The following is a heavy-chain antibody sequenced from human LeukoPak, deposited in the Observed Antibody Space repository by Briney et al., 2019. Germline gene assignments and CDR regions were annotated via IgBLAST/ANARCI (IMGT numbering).Heavy chain of an antibody. CDR1: GYTFTGYY. CDR3: ARIRYYYGSGSYYNYYMDV. V-gene: IGHV1-2*02. CDR2: INPNSGGT. D-gene: IGHD3-10*01. J-gene: IGHJ6*03. Sequence: ASVKVSCKASGYTFTGYYMHWVRQAPGQGLEWMGWINPNSGGTNYAQKLQGRVTMTRDTSISTAYMELSRLRSDDTAVYYCARIRYYYGSGSYYNYYMDVWGKGTTVTISS.